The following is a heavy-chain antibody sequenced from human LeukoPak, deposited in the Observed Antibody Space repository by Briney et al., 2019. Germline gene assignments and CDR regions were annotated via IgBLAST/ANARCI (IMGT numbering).Heavy chain of an antibody. Sequence: SETLSLTCAVYGGSFSGYYWSWIRQPPGKGLEWIGEINHSGSTNYNPSLKSRVTISVDTSKNQFSLKLSSVTAADTAVYYCARDDSSEGYCSGGSCYLYYGMDVWGQGTTVTVSS. CDR2: INHSGST. CDR3: ARDDSSEGYCSGGSCYLYYGMDV. D-gene: IGHD2-15*01. J-gene: IGHJ6*02. CDR1: GGSFSGYY. V-gene: IGHV4-34*01.